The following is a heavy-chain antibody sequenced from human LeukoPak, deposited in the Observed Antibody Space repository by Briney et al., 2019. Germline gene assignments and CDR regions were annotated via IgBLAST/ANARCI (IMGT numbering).Heavy chain of an antibody. Sequence: ASVKVSCKASGYTFTSYGISWVRQAPGQGLEWMGWISAYNGNTNYAQKLQGRVTMTTDTSTSTAYMELRSLRSDDTAVYYCARDPSRTIFGVVISHNWFDPWGQGTLVTVSS. J-gene: IGHJ5*02. CDR3: ARDPSRTIFGVVISHNWFDP. D-gene: IGHD3-3*01. V-gene: IGHV1-18*01. CDR1: GYTFTSYG. CDR2: ISAYNGNT.